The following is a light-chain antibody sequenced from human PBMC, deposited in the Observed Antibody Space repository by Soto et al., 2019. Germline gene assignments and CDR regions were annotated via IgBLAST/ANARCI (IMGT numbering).Light chain of an antibody. Sequence: QSALTQPASVSGSPGQSITISCAGSNSDVGAYNYVSWYQQHPGKARKLIIFDVSNRPSGVSDRFSASKSGNTASLTISGLQAEDEADYYCSSFTTSATLVFGGGTKLTVL. J-gene: IGLJ3*02. CDR1: NSDVGAYNY. CDR2: DVS. V-gene: IGLV2-14*03. CDR3: SSFTTSATLV.